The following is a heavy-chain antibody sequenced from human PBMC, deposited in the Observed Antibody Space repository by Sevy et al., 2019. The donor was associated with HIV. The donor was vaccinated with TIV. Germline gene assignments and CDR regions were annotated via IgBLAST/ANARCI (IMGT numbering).Heavy chain of an antibody. J-gene: IGHJ3*02. V-gene: IGHV4-39*01. CDR3: ARHEGYCSSTSCYTGEGAFDI. D-gene: IGHD2-2*02. CDR1: GGSISSSSYY. Sequence: SETLSLTCTVSGGSISSSSYYWGWIRQPPGKGLEWIGSIYYSGSTYYNPSLKSRVTISVDTSKNQFSLKLGLVTAADTAVYYCARHEGYCSSTSCYTGEGAFDIWGQGTMVTVSS. CDR2: IYYSGST.